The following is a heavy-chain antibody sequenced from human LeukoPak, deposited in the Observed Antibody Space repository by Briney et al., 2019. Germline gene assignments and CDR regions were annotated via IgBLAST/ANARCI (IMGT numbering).Heavy chain of an antibody. J-gene: IGHJ4*02. CDR3: ARSGVGVGATGIR. D-gene: IGHD1-26*01. CDR2: ISSSSSYI. V-gene: IGHV3-21*01. CDR1: GFTFSSYS. Sequence: GGSLRLSCAASGFTFSSYSMNWVRQAPGKGLEWVSSISSSSSYIDYADSVKGRFTISRDNAKNSLYLQMNSLRAEDTAVYYCARSGVGVGATGIRWGQGTLVTVSS.